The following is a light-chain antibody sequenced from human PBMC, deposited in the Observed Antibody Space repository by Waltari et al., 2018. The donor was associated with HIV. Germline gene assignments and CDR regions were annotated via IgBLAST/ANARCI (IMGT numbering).Light chain of an antibody. V-gene: IGKV3-20*01. CDR2: DAS. Sequence: EIVLTQSPGALSFFPGERATLSCRASQTISSNYLAWYQYKPGQAPRPLIYDASMRATAIPARFSGGGSGTDFTLTINRLEPEDFAVYYCQQYHGSPLTFGGGTTVE. CDR3: QQYHGSPLT. CDR1: QTISSNY. J-gene: IGKJ4*01.